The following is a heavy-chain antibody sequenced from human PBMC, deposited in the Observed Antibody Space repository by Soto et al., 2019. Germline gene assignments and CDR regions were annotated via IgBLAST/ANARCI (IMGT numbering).Heavy chain of an antibody. V-gene: IGHV3-23*01. CDR1: GFTFSSYA. D-gene: IGHD6-19*01. CDR3: AKDLPIAVAGNGDRTFDY. CDR2: ISGSGGST. Sequence: GGSLRLSCAASGFTFSSYAMSWVRQAPGKGLEWVSAISGSGGSTYYADSVKGRFTISRDNSKNPLYLQMNSLRAEDTAVYYCAKDLPIAVAGNGDRTFDYWGQGTLVTVSS. J-gene: IGHJ4*02.